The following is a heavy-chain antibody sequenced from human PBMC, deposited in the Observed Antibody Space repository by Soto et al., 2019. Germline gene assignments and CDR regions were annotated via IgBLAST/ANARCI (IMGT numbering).Heavy chain of an antibody. V-gene: IGHV3-33*01. D-gene: IGHD3-10*01. CDR3: ARDQYYYGSGSSSSNYYYYYGMDV. Sequence: GGSLRLSCAASGFTFSSYGMHWVRQAPGKGLEWVAVIWYDGSNKYYADSVKGRFTISRDNSKNTLYLQMNSLRAEDTAVYYCARDQYYYGSGSSSSNYYYYYGMDVWGQGTTVTVSS. CDR1: GFTFSSYG. J-gene: IGHJ6*02. CDR2: IWYDGSNK.